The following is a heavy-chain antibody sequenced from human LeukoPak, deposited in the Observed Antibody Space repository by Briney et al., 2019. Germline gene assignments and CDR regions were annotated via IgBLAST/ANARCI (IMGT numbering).Heavy chain of an antibody. V-gene: IGHV3-33*01. CDR3: ARDETTGVLHFDY. J-gene: IGHJ4*02. D-gene: IGHD4-11*01. CDR2: IWYDGSNK. Sequence: GGSLRLSCAAPGFTFSSFGMHWVRQAPGKGLEWVAVIWYDGSNKYYADSVKGRFTISRDNSENTLYLQMNSLRAEDTAVYYCARDETTGVLHFDYWGQGTLVTVSS. CDR1: GFTFSSFG.